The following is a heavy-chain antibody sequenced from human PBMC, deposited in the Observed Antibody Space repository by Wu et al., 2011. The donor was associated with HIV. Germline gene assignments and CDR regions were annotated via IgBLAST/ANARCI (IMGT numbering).Heavy chain of an antibody. D-gene: IGHD2-21*01. CDR3: ARERCDGGTCFWHGDAFDV. CDR2: STLTITLL. CDR1: GYLFLILV. V-gene: IGHV1-18*01. J-gene: IGHJ3*01. Sequence: QAHLVQSGNEEREPGASVNISCKTSGYLFLILVSVGCDRPLDKGFSGWDRSTLTITLLNYEEKMQGRVTLTTDPSTRTAYMHLRSLTSDDTALYYCARERCDGGTCFWHGDAFDVWGQGTVVIVSS.